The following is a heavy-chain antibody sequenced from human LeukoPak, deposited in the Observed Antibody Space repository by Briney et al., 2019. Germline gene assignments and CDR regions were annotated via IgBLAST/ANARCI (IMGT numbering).Heavy chain of an antibody. Sequence: SETLSLTCAVNNGSFSNYYWTWIRQSPGKGLQWIGEISLSGTTNYNPSLKSRLTLSMDESKNHLSLTLTSVTAADTALYFCARGGGNYLFFCDRGRLDPWGQGTLVTVSS. D-gene: IGHD2-15*01. CDR1: NGSFSNYY. J-gene: IGHJ5*02. CDR3: ARGGGNYLFFCDRGRLDP. V-gene: IGHV4-34*01. CDR2: ISLSGTT.